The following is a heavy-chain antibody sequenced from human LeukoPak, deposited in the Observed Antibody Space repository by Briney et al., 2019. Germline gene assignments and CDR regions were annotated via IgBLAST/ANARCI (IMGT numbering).Heavy chain of an antibody. J-gene: IGHJ4*02. D-gene: IGHD2-2*01. CDR1: GFTFDDYA. CDR2: ISGSGGST. CDR3: AKDHCSSTSCYETPPPHFDY. Sequence: PGGSLRLSCSASGFTFDDYAVSWVRQAPGKGLEWVSAISGSGGSTYYADSVKGRFTISRDNSKNTLYLQMNSLRAEDTAVYYCAKDHCSSTSCYETPPPHFDYWGQGTLVTVSS. V-gene: IGHV3-23*01.